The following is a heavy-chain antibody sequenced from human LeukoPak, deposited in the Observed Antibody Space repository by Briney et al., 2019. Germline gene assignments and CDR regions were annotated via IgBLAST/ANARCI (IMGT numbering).Heavy chain of an antibody. D-gene: IGHD3-9*01. J-gene: IGHJ1*01. V-gene: IGHV4-59*01. Sequence: SETLSLTCTVSGGSISSYYWSWIRQPPGKGLEWIGYIYYSGSTNYNPSLKSRVTISVDTSKNQFSLKLSSVTAADTAVYYCASSPGHYDTLTGYYPTEYFQHWGQGTLVTVSS. CDR3: ASSPGHYDTLTGYYPTEYFQH. CDR2: IYYSGST. CDR1: GGSISSYY.